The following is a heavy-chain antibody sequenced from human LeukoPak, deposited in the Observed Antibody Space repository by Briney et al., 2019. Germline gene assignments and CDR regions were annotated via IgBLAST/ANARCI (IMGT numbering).Heavy chain of an antibody. D-gene: IGHD3-10*01. V-gene: IGHV3-7*01. CDR1: GFTFSDYY. CDR2: IKQDGSEK. J-gene: IGHJ6*03. CDR3: ARVYGSGSYYNGDYYYYYYMDV. Sequence: GGSLRLSCAASGFTFSDYYMSWVRQAPGKGLEWVANIKQDGSEKYYVDSVKGRFTISRDNAKNSLYLQMNSLRAEDTAVYYCARVYGSGSYYNGDYYYYYYMDVWGKGTTVTISS.